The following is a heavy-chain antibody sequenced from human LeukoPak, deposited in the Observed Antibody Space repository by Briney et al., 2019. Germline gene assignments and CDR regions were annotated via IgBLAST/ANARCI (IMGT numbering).Heavy chain of an antibody. Sequence: PGGSLRLSCAASGFTFSRYGMHWVRQAPGKGLEWVAVISYDGSNKYYADSVTGRFTISRDNSKNTLYLQMNSLRAEDTAVYYCAKDHPIVGASRIFDYWGQGTLVTVSS. J-gene: IGHJ4*02. CDR1: GFTFSRYG. V-gene: IGHV3-30*18. CDR3: AKDHPIVGASRIFDY. CDR2: ISYDGSNK. D-gene: IGHD1-26*01.